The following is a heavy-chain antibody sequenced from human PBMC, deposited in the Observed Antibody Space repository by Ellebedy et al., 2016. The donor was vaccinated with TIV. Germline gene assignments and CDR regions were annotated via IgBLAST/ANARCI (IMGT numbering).Heavy chain of an antibody. CDR2: INPNRGVT. J-gene: IGHJ4*02. CDR1: GYTFTDYH. V-gene: IGHV1-2*02. Sequence: AASVKVSCKASGYTFTDYHIHWVRQAPGQGLEWMGWINPNRGVTTYAQKFQGRVAMTRDTSISTAIMELNGLRSDDTAVYYCAKVGSSGWAFFDSWGQGTLVTVS. CDR3: AKVGSSGWAFFDS. D-gene: IGHD6-19*01.